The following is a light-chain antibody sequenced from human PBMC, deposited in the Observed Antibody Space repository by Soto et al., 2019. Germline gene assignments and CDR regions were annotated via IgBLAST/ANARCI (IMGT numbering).Light chain of an antibody. V-gene: IGKV1-6*01. Sequence: AIQMTQSPSSLSASVGDRVTITCRASQGIRNDLGWYQLKPGKAPKLLIYAASTLESGVPSRFSGGGSGTDFTLTISSLQPEDFATYYCLQDYSYPWTFGQGTKVEIK. J-gene: IGKJ1*01. CDR1: QGIRND. CDR3: LQDYSYPWT. CDR2: AAS.